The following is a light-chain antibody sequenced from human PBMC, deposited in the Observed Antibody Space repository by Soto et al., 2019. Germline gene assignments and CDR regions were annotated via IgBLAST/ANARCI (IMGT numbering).Light chain of an antibody. V-gene: IGKV3-20*01. CDR1: QSVISTY. J-gene: IGKJ5*01. Sequence: EIVLTQSPGTLSLSPGERATLSFRSSQSVISTYLAWYQQKPGQAPRLLVYGASSRATGIPDRFSGFGSGTDFTLTISRLEPEDFAVYFCQQYGSSPITFGQGTRREIK. CDR3: QQYGSSPIT. CDR2: GAS.